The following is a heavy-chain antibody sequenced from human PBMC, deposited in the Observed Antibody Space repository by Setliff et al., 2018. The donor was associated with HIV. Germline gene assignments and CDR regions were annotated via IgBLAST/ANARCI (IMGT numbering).Heavy chain of an antibody. CDR2: VDPEDGET. D-gene: IGHD3-16*02. Sequence: ASVKVSCKASGYTFTDYYMHWVQQAPGKGLEWMGRVDPEDGETIYAEKFQGRVTITADTSTDTAYMELSSLRSEDTAVYYCAIHYVWGSYRAYYFDYWGQGTLVTVSS. CDR3: AIHYVWGSYRAYYFDY. V-gene: IGHV1-69-2*01. CDR1: GYTFTDYY. J-gene: IGHJ4*02.